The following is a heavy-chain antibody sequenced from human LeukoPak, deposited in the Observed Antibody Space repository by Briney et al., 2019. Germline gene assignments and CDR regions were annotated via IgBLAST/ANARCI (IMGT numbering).Heavy chain of an antibody. CDR3: TREQDREAAATVIGDY. CDR1: GFTFSSYS. J-gene: IGHJ4*02. Sequence: KSGGSLRLSCAASGFTFSSYSMNWVRQAPGKGLEWISHISTRTYIAYADSVRGRFTVSRDNAKNSLYLQMNSLRADDTALYYCTREQDREAAATVIGDYWGQGVLVTVSS. V-gene: IGHV3-21*05. D-gene: IGHD2-15*01. CDR2: ISTRTYI.